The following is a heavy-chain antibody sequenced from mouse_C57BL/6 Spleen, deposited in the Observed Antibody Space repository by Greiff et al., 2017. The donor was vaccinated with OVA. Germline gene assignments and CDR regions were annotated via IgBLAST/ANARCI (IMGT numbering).Heavy chain of an antibody. Sequence: QVQLQQSGAELARPGASVKLSCKASGYTFTSYGISWVKQSTGQGLEWIGEIYPRSGNTYYNEKFKGKATLTADKSSSTAYMELRSLTSEDSAVYVCARNWDGEADYFDYWGQGTTLTVSS. CDR1: GYTFTSYG. CDR2: IYPRSGNT. CDR3: ARNWDGEADYFDY. V-gene: IGHV1-81*01. D-gene: IGHD4-1*01. J-gene: IGHJ2*01.